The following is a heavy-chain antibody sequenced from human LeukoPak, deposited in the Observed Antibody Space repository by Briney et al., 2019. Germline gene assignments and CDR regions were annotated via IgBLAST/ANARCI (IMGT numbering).Heavy chain of an antibody. V-gene: IGHV1-2*02. Sequence: ASVKVSCKASGDTFTGYYMHWVRQAPGQGLEWMGWINPNSGGTNYAQKFQGRVTMTRDTSISTAYMELSRLRSDDTAVYYCARSLRWDSGYDKTYCGGDCYPEPSFDYWGQGTLVTVSS. CDR1: GDTFTGYY. J-gene: IGHJ4*02. CDR3: ARSLRWDSGYDKTYCGGDCYPEPSFDY. CDR2: INPNSGGT. D-gene: IGHD2-21*02.